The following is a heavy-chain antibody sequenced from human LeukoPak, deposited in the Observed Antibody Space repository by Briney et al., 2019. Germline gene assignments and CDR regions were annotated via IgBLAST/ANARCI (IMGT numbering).Heavy chain of an antibody. V-gene: IGHV4-59*11. CDR1: GGSLSSHY. CDR2: IYHTGST. J-gene: IGHJ4*02. D-gene: IGHD4-23*01. CDR3: ARGGRWGMKYYFDF. Sequence: PSETLSLTCNVSGGSLSSHYWSWVRQSPEKGLEWIGQIYHTGSTHYNPSLRSRFAISVDTSKNKLFLNVKSVTAADTAVYYCARGGRWGMKYYFDFWGQGTLVIVSS.